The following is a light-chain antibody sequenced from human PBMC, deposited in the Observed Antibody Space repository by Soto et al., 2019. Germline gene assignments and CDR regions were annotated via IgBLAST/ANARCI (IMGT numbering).Light chain of an antibody. CDR2: STS. CDR1: SSNIGSNT. CDR3: AAWDDRLDVYV. Sequence: VLTQPPSASGTPGQIVAISCSGSSSNIGSNTVTWYQQLPGTAPKLLIYSTSQRSSGVPGRFSGSKSGASASLSISGLQSEDEADYYCAAWDDRLDVYVFGTGTKVTV. J-gene: IGLJ1*01. V-gene: IGLV1-44*01.